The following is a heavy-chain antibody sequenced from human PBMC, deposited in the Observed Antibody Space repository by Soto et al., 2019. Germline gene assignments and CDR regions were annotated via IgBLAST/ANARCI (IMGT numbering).Heavy chain of an antibody. Sequence: QVQLQESGPGLVKPSQTLSLTCTVSGGSISSGDYYWSWIRQPPGKGLEWIGYIYYSGSTYYNPSLKSRVTISVDTSKNQFSLKLSSVTAADTAVYYCARFTDSSGLRITDAFDIWGQGTMVTVSS. V-gene: IGHV4-30-4*01. CDR3: ARFTDSSGLRITDAFDI. CDR1: GGSISSGDYY. D-gene: IGHD3-22*01. J-gene: IGHJ3*02. CDR2: IYYSGST.